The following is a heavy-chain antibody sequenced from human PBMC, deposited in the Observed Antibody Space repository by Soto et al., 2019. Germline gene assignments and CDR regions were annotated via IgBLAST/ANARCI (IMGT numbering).Heavy chain of an antibody. V-gene: IGHV3-30*18. CDR3: AKGPQYSGNGPFDY. D-gene: IGHD5-12*01. CDR2: ISYDGSNK. CDR1: GFTFSSYG. J-gene: IGHJ4*02. Sequence: QVQLVESGGGVVQPGRSLRLSCAASGFTFSSYGMHWVRQAPGKGLEWVAVISYDGSNKYYADSVKGRFTISRDNSENTLYVQMNSLRAEDTAVYYCAKGPQYSGNGPFDYWGQGTLVTVSS.